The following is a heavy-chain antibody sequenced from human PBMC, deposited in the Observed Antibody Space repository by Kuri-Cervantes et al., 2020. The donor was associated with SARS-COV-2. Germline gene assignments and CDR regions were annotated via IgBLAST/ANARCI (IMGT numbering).Heavy chain of an antibody. V-gene: IGHV1-8*01. CDR2: MNPNSGNT. J-gene: IGHJ4*02. CDR1: GYTFTSYD. CDR3: AKDPESTEYYFDY. Sequence: ASVKVSCKASGYTFTSYDINWVRQATGQGLEWMGWMNPNSGNTGYAQKFQGRVTMTRNTSISTAYMELSSLRSEDTAVYYCAKDPESTEYYFDYWGQGTLVTVSS.